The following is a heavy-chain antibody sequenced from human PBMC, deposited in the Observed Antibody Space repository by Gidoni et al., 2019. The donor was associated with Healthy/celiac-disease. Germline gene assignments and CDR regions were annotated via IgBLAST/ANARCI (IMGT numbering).Heavy chain of an antibody. CDR2: ISSSSSYI. Sequence: EVQLVESGGGLVKPGGSLRLSCAASGFTFSSYSMNWVRQAPGKGLGWVSSISSSSSYIYYADSVKGRFTISRDNAKNSLYLQMNSLRAEDTAVYYCARARHYYDTPSDYWGQGTLVTVSS. V-gene: IGHV3-21*01. CDR1: GFTFSSYS. CDR3: ARARHYYDTPSDY. J-gene: IGHJ4*02. D-gene: IGHD3-22*01.